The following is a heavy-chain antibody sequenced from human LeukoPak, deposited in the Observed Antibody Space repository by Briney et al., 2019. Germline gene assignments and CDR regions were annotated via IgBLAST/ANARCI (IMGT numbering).Heavy chain of an antibody. CDR2: MNPNSGNT. D-gene: IGHD1-26*01. J-gene: IGHJ6*02. CDR1: GYTFTSYD. V-gene: IGHV1-8*01. CDR3: AGNSGSYSYYGMDV. Sequence: GESLKISCKGSGYTFTSYDINWVRQATGQGLEWMGWMNPNSGNTGYAQKFQGRVTMTRNTSISTAYMELSSLRSEDTAVYYCAGNSGSYSYYGMDVWGQGTTVTVSS.